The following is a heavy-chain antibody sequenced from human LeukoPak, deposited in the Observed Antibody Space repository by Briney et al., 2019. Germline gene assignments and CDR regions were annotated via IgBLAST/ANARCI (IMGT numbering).Heavy chain of an antibody. CDR2: IYYSGST. CDR3: ARELSRYYDSSGYPEYNWFDP. CDR1: GGSISSYY. V-gene: IGHV4-59*01. J-gene: IGHJ5*02. Sequence: VKPSETLSLTCTVSGGSISSYYWSWIRQPPGKGLEWIGYIYYSGSTNYNPSLKSRVTISVDTSKNQFSLKLSSVTAADTAVYYCARELSRYYDSSGYPEYNWFDPWGQGTLVTVSS. D-gene: IGHD3-22*01.